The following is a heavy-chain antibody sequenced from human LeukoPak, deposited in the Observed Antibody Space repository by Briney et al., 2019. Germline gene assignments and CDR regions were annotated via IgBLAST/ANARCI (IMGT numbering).Heavy chain of an antibody. CDR2: IHTSGST. Sequence: SQTLSLTCTVPGGSITSGSYYWSWIRQPAGKGLEWIGRIHTSGSTNYNPSLKSRVTISVDTSKNQFSLKLSSVTAADTAVYYCAREVYCSSTSCPRGGYNWFDPWGQGTLVTVSS. CDR1: GGSITSGSYY. J-gene: IGHJ5*02. D-gene: IGHD2-2*01. V-gene: IGHV4-61*02. CDR3: AREVYCSSTSCPRGGYNWFDP.